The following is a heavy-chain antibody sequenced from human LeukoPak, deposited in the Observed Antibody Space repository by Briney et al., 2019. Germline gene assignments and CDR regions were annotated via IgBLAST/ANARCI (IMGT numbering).Heavy chain of an antibody. Sequence: PSETLSLTCSVSGGSISSYYCSWIRQPPGKGLEWIGYIYYSGSANYNPSLKSRVTISVDTSKNQFSLKLSSVTAADTAVYYCARGVWFGELLPYYFDYWGQGTLVTVSS. CDR3: ARGVWFGELLPYYFDY. CDR2: IYYSGSA. D-gene: IGHD3-10*01. V-gene: IGHV4-59*01. J-gene: IGHJ4*02. CDR1: GGSISSYY.